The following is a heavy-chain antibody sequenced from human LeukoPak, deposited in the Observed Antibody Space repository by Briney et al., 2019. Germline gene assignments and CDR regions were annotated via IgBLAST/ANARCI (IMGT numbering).Heavy chain of an antibody. V-gene: IGHV4-39*01. CDR2: IYYTGRT. CDR1: GGSISSTTYY. Sequence: SETLSLTCAVSGGSISSTTYYWAWIRQPPGKGLEWIGSIYYTGRTHYIPSLKSRVTISLDTSKNQFSLSLSSVTAADTAVYYCARHVRVFYAFDIWGQGTMVTVSS. CDR3: ARHVRVFYAFDI. J-gene: IGHJ3*02. D-gene: IGHD2-8*02.